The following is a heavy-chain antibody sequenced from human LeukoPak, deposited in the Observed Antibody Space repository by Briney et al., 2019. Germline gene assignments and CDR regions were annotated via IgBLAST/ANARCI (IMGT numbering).Heavy chain of an antibody. Sequence: GGSLRLSCAASGFTFRNYAMHWVRQAPGKGLEWVAVISYDGANKHYADSVKGRFTISRDNSKNTLYMQMNSLRAEDTAVYYCARGVRIAVAGNIDYWGQGTLVTVSS. D-gene: IGHD6-19*01. CDR3: ARGVRIAVAGNIDY. V-gene: IGHV3-30*04. J-gene: IGHJ4*02. CDR2: ISYDGANK. CDR1: GFTFRNYA.